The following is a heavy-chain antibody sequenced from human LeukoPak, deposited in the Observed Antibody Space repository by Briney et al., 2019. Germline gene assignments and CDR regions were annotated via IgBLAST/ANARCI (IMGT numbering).Heavy chain of an antibody. J-gene: IGHJ4*02. Sequence: GGSLRLSCAASGFTFSSYSMNWVRQAPGKGLEWVSSISSSSSYIYYADSVKGRFTISRDNAKNSLYLQMNSLRAEDTAVYYCARAPISSGSNYFDYWGQGTLVTVSS. CDR1: GFTFSSYS. CDR3: ARAPISSGSNYFDY. V-gene: IGHV3-21*01. D-gene: IGHD6-19*01. CDR2: ISSSSSYI.